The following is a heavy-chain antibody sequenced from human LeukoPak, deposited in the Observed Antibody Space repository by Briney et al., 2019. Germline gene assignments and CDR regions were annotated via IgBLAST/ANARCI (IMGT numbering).Heavy chain of an antibody. D-gene: IGHD3-10*01. J-gene: IGHJ5*02. Sequence: SETLSLTCTVSGGSISSHYWSWIRQPPGKGLEWIGYIYYSGSTNYNPSLKSRVTISVDTSKNQFSLKLSSVTAADTAVYYCAKLFNNWFDPWGQGTLVTVSS. CDR1: GGSISSHY. CDR2: IYYSGST. CDR3: AKLFNNWFDP. V-gene: IGHV4-59*11.